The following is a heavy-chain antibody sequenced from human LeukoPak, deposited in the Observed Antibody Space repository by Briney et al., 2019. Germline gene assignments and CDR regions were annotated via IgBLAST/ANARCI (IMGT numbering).Heavy chain of an antibody. J-gene: IGHJ6*02. CDR2: INHSGST. Sequence: PSETLSLTCAVYGGSFSGYYWSWIRQPPGKGLEWIGEINHSGSTNYNPSLKSRVTISVDTSKNQFSLKLSSVTAADTAVYYCAGDGDSGMDVWGQGTTVTVSS. CDR3: AGDGDSGMDV. CDR1: GGSFSGYY. V-gene: IGHV4-34*01. D-gene: IGHD3-10*01.